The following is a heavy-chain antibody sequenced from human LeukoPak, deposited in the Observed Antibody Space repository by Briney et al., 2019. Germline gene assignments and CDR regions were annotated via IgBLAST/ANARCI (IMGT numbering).Heavy chain of an antibody. V-gene: IGHV3-23*01. CDR3: VVVTGSW. Sequence: GGSLRLSCAASGITFSSYAMSWVRQAPGKGLEWVSAITASGGRTYYADSVKGRFTISRDNSKNTLYLQMNSLRAEDTAVYYCVVVTGSWWGQGTLVTVSS. CDR2: ITASGGRT. J-gene: IGHJ4*02. CDR1: GITFSSYA. D-gene: IGHD2-21*02.